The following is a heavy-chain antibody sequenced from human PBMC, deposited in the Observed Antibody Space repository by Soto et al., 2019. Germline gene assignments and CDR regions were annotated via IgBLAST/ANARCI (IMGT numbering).Heavy chain of an antibody. CDR3: ARSLDTYSGYDAPHYYYYGMDV. Sequence: GGSLRLSCAASGFTFSSYGMHWVRQAPGKGLEWVAVIWYDGSNKYYADSVKGRFTISRDNSKNTLYLQMNSLRAEDTAVYYCARSLDTYSGYDAPHYYYYGMDVWGQGTTVTVSS. D-gene: IGHD5-12*01. CDR1: GFTFSSYG. CDR2: IWYDGSNK. J-gene: IGHJ6*02. V-gene: IGHV3-33*01.